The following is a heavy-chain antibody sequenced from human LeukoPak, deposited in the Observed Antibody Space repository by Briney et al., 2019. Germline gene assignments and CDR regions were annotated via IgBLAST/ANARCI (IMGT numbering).Heavy chain of an antibody. V-gene: IGHV1-2*02. CDR2: INPNSGGT. CDR1: GYTFTGYY. Sequence: ASVKVSCKASGYTFTGYYMHWGRQGPGQGLERMGWINPNSGGTNYAQKFQGRVTMTRDTSISTAYMELSRLRSDDTAVCEYARDKGPLVGAIPFDYWGQGTLVTVSS. J-gene: IGHJ4*02. CDR3: ARDKGPLVGAIPFDY. D-gene: IGHD1-26*01.